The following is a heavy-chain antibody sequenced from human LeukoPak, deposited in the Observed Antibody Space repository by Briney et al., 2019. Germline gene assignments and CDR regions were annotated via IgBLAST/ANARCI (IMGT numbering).Heavy chain of an antibody. D-gene: IGHD3-22*01. CDR1: GGSISSYY. CDR3: ARVGYYYDSSGYYSGVFFDY. V-gene: IGHV4-59*12. J-gene: IGHJ4*02. Sequence: SETLSLTCTVSGGSISSYYWSWIRQPPGKGLEWIGYIYYSGSTNYNPSLKSRVTISVDTSKNQFSLKLSSVTAADTAVYYCARVGYYYDSSGYYSGVFFDYWGQGTLVTVSS. CDR2: IYYSGST.